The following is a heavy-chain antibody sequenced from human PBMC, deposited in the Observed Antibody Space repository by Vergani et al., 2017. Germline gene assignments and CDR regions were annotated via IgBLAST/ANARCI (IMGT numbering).Heavy chain of an antibody. J-gene: IGHJ3*02. CDR2: VRYDGSNE. D-gene: IGHD4-17*01. V-gene: IGHV3-30*02. CDR1: GFTFNSYG. CDR3: ARPSAPGDYDALDI. Sequence: QVQLVESGGGVVQPGGSLRLSCAASGFTFNSYGMHWVRQAPGKGLEWVAFVRYDGSNEKYVDSVQGRFTISRDNSKNTLYLEMESLRVEDTAVYHCARPSAPGDYDALDIWGQGTMVTVSS.